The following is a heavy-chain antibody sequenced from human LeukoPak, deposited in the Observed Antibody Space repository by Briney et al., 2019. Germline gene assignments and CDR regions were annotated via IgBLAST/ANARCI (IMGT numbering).Heavy chain of an antibody. Sequence: ASVKVSCKASGYTFTSYDINWVRQATGQGLEWMGWMNPNSGNTGYAQKFQGRVTITRNTSISTAYMELSSLRSEDTAVYYCARVVGSSEMLRTQDTYISFDYWGQGTLVTVSS. V-gene: IGHV1-8*03. D-gene: IGHD2-15*01. CDR3: ARVVGSSEMLRTQDTYISFDY. J-gene: IGHJ4*02. CDR1: GYTFTSYD. CDR2: MNPNSGNT.